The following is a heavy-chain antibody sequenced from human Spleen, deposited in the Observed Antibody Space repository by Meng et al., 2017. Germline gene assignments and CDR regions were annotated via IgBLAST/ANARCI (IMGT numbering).Heavy chain of an antibody. V-gene: IGHV1-69*02. CDR1: GGTFSSYT. D-gene: IGHD4-11*01. J-gene: IGHJ4*02. CDR2: IIPILGIA. CDR3: AKPGTTDFDY. Sequence: SVKVSCKASGGTFSSYTISWVRQAPGQGLEWMGRIIPILGIANYAQKFQGRVTITADKSTSTAYRELSSLRAEDTAVYYCAKPGTTDFDYWGQGTLVTVSS.